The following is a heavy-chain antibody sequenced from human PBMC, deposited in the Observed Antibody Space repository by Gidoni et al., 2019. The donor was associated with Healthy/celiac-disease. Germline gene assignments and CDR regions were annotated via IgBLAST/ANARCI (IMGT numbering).Heavy chain of an antibody. CDR3: ASRKAGTDWYFDL. CDR2: ISRSSSYI. J-gene: IGHJ2*01. Sequence: EVQLVESGGSLVKPGGSLRLSCSASGFTFNTYGMNWVRQAPGKGLEWVSFISRSSSYIYYADSVKGRFTISRDNAKKSLFLQMNSLRAEDTAVYYCASRKAGTDWYFDLWGRGTLVTVSS. CDR1: GFTFNTYG. V-gene: IGHV3-21*01. D-gene: IGHD6-19*01.